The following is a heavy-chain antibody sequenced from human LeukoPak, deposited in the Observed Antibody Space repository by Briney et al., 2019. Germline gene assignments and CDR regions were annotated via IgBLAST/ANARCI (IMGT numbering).Heavy chain of an antibody. CDR1: GFTFSSYA. CDR2: ISYDGSNK. D-gene: IGHD5-24*01. Sequence: QPGRSLRLSCAASGFTFSSYAMHWVRQAPGKGLEWVAVISYDGSNKYYADSVKGRFTISRDNSKNTLYLQMNSLRAEDTAVYYCARDRAISVIGYSYVDAFDIWGQGTMVTVSS. CDR3: ARDRAISVIGYSYVDAFDI. J-gene: IGHJ3*02. V-gene: IGHV3-30-3*01.